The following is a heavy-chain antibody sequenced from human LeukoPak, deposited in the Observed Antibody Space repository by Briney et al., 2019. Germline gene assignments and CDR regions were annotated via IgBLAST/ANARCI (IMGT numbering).Heavy chain of an antibody. CDR1: GGSFSGYY. CDR2: IYTSGST. D-gene: IGHD5-24*01. Sequence: SETLSLTCAVYGGSFSGYYWSWIRQPAGKGLEWIGRIYTSGSTNYNPSLKSRVTISVDTPKNQFSLKLSSVTAADTAVYYCARGQRWLQRPHFDYWGQGTLVTVSS. V-gene: IGHV4-59*10. J-gene: IGHJ4*02. CDR3: ARGQRWLQRPHFDY.